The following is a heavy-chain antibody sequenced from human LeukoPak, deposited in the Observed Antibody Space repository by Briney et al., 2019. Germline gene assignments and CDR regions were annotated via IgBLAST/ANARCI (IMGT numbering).Heavy chain of an antibody. CDR2: IRYDGSNK. CDR1: GFTFGSYG. V-gene: IGHV3-30*02. CDR3: AKAPKLGYCSSTSCS. D-gene: IGHD2-2*01. J-gene: IGHJ5*02. Sequence: PGGSLRLSCAASGFTFGSYGMHWVRQAPGKGLEWVAFIRYDGSNKYYADPVKGRFTISRDNSKNTLYLQMNSLRAEDTAVYYCAKAPKLGYCSSTSCSWGQGTLVTVSS.